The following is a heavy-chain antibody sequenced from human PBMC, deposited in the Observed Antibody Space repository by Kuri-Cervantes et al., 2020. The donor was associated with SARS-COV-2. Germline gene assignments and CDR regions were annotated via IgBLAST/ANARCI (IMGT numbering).Heavy chain of an antibody. D-gene: IGHD3-3*01. CDR1: GFTFSSYA. CDR2: ISYDGSNK. Sequence: GESLKISCAASGFTFSSYAMHWVRQAPGKGLEWVAVISYDGSNKYYADSVKGRFTISRDNSKNTLYLQMNSLRAEDTAVYYCARSILTIFEAMGVWGKGTTVTVSS. CDR3: ARSILTIFEAMGV. J-gene: IGHJ6*03. V-gene: IGHV3-30-3*01.